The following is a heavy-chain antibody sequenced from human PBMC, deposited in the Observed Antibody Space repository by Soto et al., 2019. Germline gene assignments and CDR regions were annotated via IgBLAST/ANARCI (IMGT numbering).Heavy chain of an antibody. CDR2: IYYTGNT. V-gene: IGHV4-31*03. D-gene: IGHD1-1*01. J-gene: IGHJ5*02. Sequence: KASETLSLTCTVSGGSISSGGYYWSWIRQHPGKGLEWIGYIYYTGNTYYNPSLKSRVDISVDTSKNQISLKLSSATAADTAVYYCARATGRNWFDPWGQGXLVTVHS. CDR3: ARATGRNWFDP. CDR1: GGSISSGGYY.